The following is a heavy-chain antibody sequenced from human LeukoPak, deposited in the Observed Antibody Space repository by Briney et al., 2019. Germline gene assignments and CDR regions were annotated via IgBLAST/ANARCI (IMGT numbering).Heavy chain of an antibody. J-gene: IGHJ4*02. V-gene: IGHV3-30*04. CDR1: ELTFSTYS. Sequence: PGGSLRLSCAASELTFSTYSMHWVRQAPGKGLDWVAVISHDGNNIYYPDSVKGRFTISRDNSKNTLYLQMNSLRPEDTAVYYCARDIAVGSGCYDYWGQGTLVTVSS. CDR3: ARDIAVGSGCYDY. CDR2: ISHDGNNI. D-gene: IGHD6-19*01.